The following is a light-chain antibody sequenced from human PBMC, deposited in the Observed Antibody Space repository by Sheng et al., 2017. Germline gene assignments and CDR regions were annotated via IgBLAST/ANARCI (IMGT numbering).Light chain of an antibody. CDR1: QSIGRY. V-gene: IGKV1-39*01. CDR2: AAS. Sequence: DIQMTQSPSSLSASVGDRVTITCRASQSIGRYLHWYQQKPGKAPNLVIYAASSLQSGVPSRFSGSGSGTDFTLTISSLQPEDFATYYCQHSYTTPRTF. J-gene: IGKJ1*01. CDR3: QHSYTTPRT.